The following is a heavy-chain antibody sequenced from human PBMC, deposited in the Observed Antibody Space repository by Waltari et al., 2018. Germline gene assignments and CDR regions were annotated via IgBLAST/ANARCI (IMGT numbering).Heavy chain of an antibody. Sequence: EVQLVESGGGLVQPGGSLRLSVTASGFPFRPYSMNWVRQAPGKGLEWVSSISTSGSYVYHTDSVKGRFTISRDNAKNSLYLQMNSLRAEDTAVYYCARGGTFCGGDCRATSLWGQGTLVTVSS. J-gene: IGHJ4*02. CDR1: GFPFRPYS. D-gene: IGHD2-21*02. CDR3: ARGGTFCGGDCRATSL. V-gene: IGHV3-21*01. CDR2: ISTSGSYV.